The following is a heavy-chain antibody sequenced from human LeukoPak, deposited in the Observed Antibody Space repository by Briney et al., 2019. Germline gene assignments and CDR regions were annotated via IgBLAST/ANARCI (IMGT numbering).Heavy chain of an antibody. D-gene: IGHD6-19*01. V-gene: IGHV1-18*01. CDR1: GYTFPRYV. CDR3: ARRTYSSGLGY. Sequence: ASVQVSCKASGYTFPRYVLRSVRQAPGQGLEWMGRISAYNGNTNYAQKLQGRVTMTTDTSTSTAYMELRSLRSDDTAVYYCARRTYSSGLGYWGQGTLVTVSS. J-gene: IGHJ4*02. CDR2: ISAYNGNT.